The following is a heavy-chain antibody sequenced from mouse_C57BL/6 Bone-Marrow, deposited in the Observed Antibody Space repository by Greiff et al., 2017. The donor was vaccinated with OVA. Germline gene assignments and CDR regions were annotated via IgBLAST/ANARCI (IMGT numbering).Heavy chain of an antibody. Sequence: VQLKQSGPELVKPGASVKISCKASGYSFTGYYMNWVKQSPEKSLEWIGEINPSTGGTTYNQKFKAKAILTVDKSSSTAYMQLKSLTSEDSAVYYCARSRRYAYWGQGTLVTGSA. CDR3: ARSRRYAY. J-gene: IGHJ3*01. V-gene: IGHV1-42*01. CDR1: GYSFTGYY. CDR2: INPSTGGT.